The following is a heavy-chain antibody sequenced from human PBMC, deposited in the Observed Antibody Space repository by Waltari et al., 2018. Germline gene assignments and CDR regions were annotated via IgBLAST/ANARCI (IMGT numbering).Heavy chain of an antibody. CDR2: ISSSGSTI. CDR1: GFTFSSYE. CDR3: AREEPPVAGTEPFDY. D-gene: IGHD6-19*01. J-gene: IGHJ4*02. Sequence: EVQLVESGGGLVQPGGSLRLSCAASGFTFSSYEMNWVRQAPGKGLEWVSYISSSGSTIYYADSVKGRFTSSRDNAKNSLYLQMNSLRAEDTAVYYCAREEPPVAGTEPFDYWGQGTLVTVSS. V-gene: IGHV3-48*03.